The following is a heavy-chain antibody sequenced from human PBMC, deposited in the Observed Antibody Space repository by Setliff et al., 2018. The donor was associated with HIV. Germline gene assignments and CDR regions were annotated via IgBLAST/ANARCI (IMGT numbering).Heavy chain of an antibody. J-gene: IGHJ4*02. CDR3: ARDNWGGLVDY. CDR2: IYISGST. CDR1: GGSISNFY. V-gene: IGHV4-4*07. D-gene: IGHD2-21*01. Sequence: SETLSLTCTVSGGSISNFYWTWIRQPAGKGLEWIGHIYISGSTNYNPSFNSRVTMSVDTSKNQFSLKLSSVSAADTAVYYCARDNWGGLVDYWGQGTLVTVSS.